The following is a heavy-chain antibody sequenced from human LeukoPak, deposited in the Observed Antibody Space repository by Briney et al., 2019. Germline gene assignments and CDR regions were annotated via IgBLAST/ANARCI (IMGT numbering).Heavy chain of an antibody. CDR3: AKRPDDYSYGMDV. CDR1: GFTFRSYA. Sequence: AGGSLRLSCAASGFTFRSYAMHWVRQAPGKGLEWVGVILYDGSNQYYADSVKGRFTISRDNSKNTLYLQMNSLRPEDTAVYYCAKRPDDYSYGMDVWGQGTTVTVSS. CDR2: ILYDGSNQ. J-gene: IGHJ6*02. V-gene: IGHV3-30-3*01.